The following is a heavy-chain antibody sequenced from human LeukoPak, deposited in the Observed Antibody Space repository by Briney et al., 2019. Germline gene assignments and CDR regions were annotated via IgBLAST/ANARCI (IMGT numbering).Heavy chain of an antibody. CDR2: IYYSGST. Sequence: SETLSLTCTVSGGSISSGGYYWSWIRQHPGKGLEWIAYIYYSGSTYYNPSLKSRVTISVGTSKNQFYLELSSVTGADTAVYYCAGPGSLLDYWGQGTLVTVSS. J-gene: IGHJ4*02. CDR1: GGSISSGGYY. V-gene: IGHV4-31*03. D-gene: IGHD1-14*01. CDR3: AGPGSLLDY.